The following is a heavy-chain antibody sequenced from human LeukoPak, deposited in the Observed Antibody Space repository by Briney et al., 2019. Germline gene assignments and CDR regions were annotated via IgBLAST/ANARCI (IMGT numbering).Heavy chain of an antibody. V-gene: IGHV4-39*01. CDR2: IYYTGFN. CDR3: ARHGVGRGGDFDY. Sequence: PSETLSLTCTVAGGSITNNNFYWGWIRQPPGKGLEWIGGIYYTGFNASYPSLKSRVIVSIDTSKNQFSLKLSSVTAADTAVYYCARHGVGRGGDFDYWGQGTLVTVSS. J-gene: IGHJ4*02. CDR1: GGSITNNNFY. D-gene: IGHD3-10*01.